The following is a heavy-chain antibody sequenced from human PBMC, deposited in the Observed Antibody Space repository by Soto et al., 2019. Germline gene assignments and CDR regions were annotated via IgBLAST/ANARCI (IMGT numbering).Heavy chain of an antibody. D-gene: IGHD3-10*01. CDR2: IYYSGST. CDR3: ARPLVRGVIGLYYGMDV. V-gene: IGHV4-39*01. Sequence: SETLSLTCTVSGGSISSSSYYWGWIRQPPGKGLEWIGSIYYSGSTYYNPSLKSRVTISVDTSKNQFSLKLSSVTAADTAVYYCARPLVRGVIGLYYGMDVWGQGTTVT. J-gene: IGHJ6*02. CDR1: GGSISSSSYY.